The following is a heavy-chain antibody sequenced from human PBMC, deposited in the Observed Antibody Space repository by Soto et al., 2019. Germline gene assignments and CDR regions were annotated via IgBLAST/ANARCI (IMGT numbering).Heavy chain of an antibody. CDR2: IIPIFGTA. CDR1: GGPFSSYA. D-gene: IGHD6-13*01. CDR3: ARGGPYSSTGDWFDP. J-gene: IGHJ5*02. V-gene: IGHV1-69*13. Sequence: SVKVSCKASGGPFSSYAISWVRRAPGQGLEWMGGIIPIFGTANYAQKFQGRVTITADESTSTAYMELSSLRSEDTAVYYCARGGPYSSTGDWFDPWGQGTLVTVSS.